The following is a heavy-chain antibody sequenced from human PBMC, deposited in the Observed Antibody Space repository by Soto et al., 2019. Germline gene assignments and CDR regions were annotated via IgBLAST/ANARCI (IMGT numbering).Heavy chain of an antibody. D-gene: IGHD2-15*01. Sequence: PGGSLRLSCAASGFSFSTYDMDWVRQAPGKAPEWIAHISTTSFTIYYADSVKGRFTISRDNARNSLYLEMKSLRDEGTAVYYCARDRCFDGSCYSASDSWGQGILVTVSS. J-gene: IGHJ5*01. V-gene: IGHV3-48*02. CDR2: ISTTSFTI. CDR3: ARDRCFDGSCYSASDS. CDR1: GFSFSTYD.